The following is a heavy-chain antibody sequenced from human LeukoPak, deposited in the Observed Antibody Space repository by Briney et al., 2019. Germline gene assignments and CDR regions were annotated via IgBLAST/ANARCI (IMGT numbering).Heavy chain of an antibody. V-gene: IGHV3-66*01. D-gene: IGHD5-24*01. Sequence: GVSLRLSCAASGFTVSSNYMSWVRQAPGKGLEWVSVIYSGGSTYYADSVKGRFTISRDNSKNTLYLQMNSLRAEDTAVYYCVRGDGYNFFDYWGQGTLVTVSS. J-gene: IGHJ4*02. CDR1: GFTVSSNY. CDR2: IYSGGST. CDR3: VRGDGYNFFDY.